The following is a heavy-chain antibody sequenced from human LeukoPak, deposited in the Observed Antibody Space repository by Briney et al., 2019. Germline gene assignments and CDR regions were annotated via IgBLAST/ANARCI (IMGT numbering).Heavy chain of an antibody. D-gene: IGHD3-22*01. CDR3: ARVFSSGYPAPFNY. CDR1: GFTFSSYS. J-gene: IGHJ4*02. V-gene: IGHV3-21*01. Sequence: GGSLRLSCAASGFTFSSYSMNWVRQAPGKGLEWVSSISSSSSYIYYADSVKGRFTISRDNAKNSLYLQMNSLRAEDTAVYYCARVFSSGYPAPFNYGAQEPLVPVSS. CDR2: ISSSSSYI.